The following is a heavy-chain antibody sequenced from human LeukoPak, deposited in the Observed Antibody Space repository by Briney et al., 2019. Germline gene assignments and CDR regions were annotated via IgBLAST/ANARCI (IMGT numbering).Heavy chain of an antibody. CDR2: VYYSGTT. Sequence: ETLSLTCSVSGDSISLSFYYWGWIRQPPGKALEWIGSVYYSGTTSYNPSLKSRVTISVDMSKNHFSLRLRSVTAADTAMYYCARGTLYRGWSYYLDFWGQGSQVTVSS. D-gene: IGHD6-19*01. CDR1: GDSISLSFYY. V-gene: IGHV4-39*07. CDR3: ARGTLYRGWSYYLDF. J-gene: IGHJ4*02.